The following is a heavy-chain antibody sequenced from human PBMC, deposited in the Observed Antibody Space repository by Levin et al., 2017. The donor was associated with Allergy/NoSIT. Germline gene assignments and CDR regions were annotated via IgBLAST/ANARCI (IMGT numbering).Heavy chain of an antibody. Sequence: ASVKVSCKASGYTFTSYGITWVRQAPGQGLEWMGWISAYNGHTNYAQKLQGRVTMTTDTSTSTAYMELMSLRSDDTAVYYCARDGDYTRAFDYWGQGTLVTVSS. CDR2: ISAYNGHT. CDR1: GYTFTSYG. V-gene: IGHV1-18*01. J-gene: IGHJ4*02. CDR3: ARDGDYTRAFDY. D-gene: IGHD4-17*01.